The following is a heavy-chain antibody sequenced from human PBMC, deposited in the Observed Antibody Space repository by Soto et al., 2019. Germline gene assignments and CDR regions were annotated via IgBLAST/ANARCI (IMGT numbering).Heavy chain of an antibody. Sequence: SWEVCYKISWDPLIKFSIHWVRQAPGKRLEWMGGSEPEDGEAIYALKCDGRVTVTEDTVTDTAYMELSGLKSDDTAVYYCATPTPLRGAMITNINFEIGGQGAPVNVSS. CDR1: WDPLIKFS. V-gene: IGHV1-24*01. CDR3: ATPTPLRGAMITNINFEI. CDR2: SEPEDGEA. J-gene: IGHJ4*02. D-gene: IGHD3-10*01.